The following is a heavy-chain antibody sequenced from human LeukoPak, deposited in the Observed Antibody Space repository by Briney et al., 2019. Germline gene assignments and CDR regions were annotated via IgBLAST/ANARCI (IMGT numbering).Heavy chain of an antibody. D-gene: IGHD5-12*01. J-gene: IGHJ4*02. V-gene: IGHV4-39*01. CDR2: FYYSGDT. Sequence: SETLSLTCAVSGGSISSSTHYWGWIRQPPGKGLEWIGSFYYSGDTYYNPSLKSRVTISVDTSKNQFSLKLKFVTAADTALYYCARYSGYNSFDYWGQGTLVTVSS. CDR1: GGSISSSTHY. CDR3: ARYSGYNSFDY.